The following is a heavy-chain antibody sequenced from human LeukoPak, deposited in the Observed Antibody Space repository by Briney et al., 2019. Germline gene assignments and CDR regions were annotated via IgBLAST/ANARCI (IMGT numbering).Heavy chain of an antibody. V-gene: IGHV4-59*01. J-gene: IGHJ4*02. Sequence: PSETLSLTCTVSGGSISSYYWSWIRQPPGKGLEWIGYIYYSGSTNCNPSLKSRVTISVDTSKNQFSLKLSSVTAADTAVYYCASSPQLDYFDYWGQGTLVTVSS. CDR1: GGSISSYY. D-gene: IGHD6-13*01. CDR2: IYYSGST. CDR3: ASSPQLDYFDY.